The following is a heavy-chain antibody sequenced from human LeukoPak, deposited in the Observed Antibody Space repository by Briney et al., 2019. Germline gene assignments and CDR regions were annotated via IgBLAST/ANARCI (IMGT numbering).Heavy chain of an antibody. CDR3: ATNRNGQLVYYYMDV. J-gene: IGHJ6*03. CDR2: IIPIFGTA. V-gene: IGHV1-69*05. CDR1: GGTSSSYA. Sequence: SVKVSCKASGGTSSSYAISWVRQAPGQGLEWMGGIIPIFGTANYAQKFQGRVTITTDESTSTAYMELSSLRSEDTAVYYCATNRNGQLVYYYMDVWGKGTTVTVSS. D-gene: IGHD1-14*01.